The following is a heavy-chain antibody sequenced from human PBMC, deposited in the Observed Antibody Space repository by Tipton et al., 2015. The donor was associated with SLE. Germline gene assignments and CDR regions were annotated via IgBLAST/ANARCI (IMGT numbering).Heavy chain of an antibody. CDR2: IAPDGSQE. D-gene: IGHD1-26*01. CDR1: GFTFSNYW. J-gene: IGHJ4*02. CDR3: ARGGPGGSHNYFDY. Sequence: SLRLSCAASGFTFSNYWMNWVRQAPGKGLVCVARIAPDGSQEYYEDSVRGRFTISRDNAQNSLYLQMNSLRAEDTAVYYCARGGPGGSHNYFDYWGQGTLVTVSS. V-gene: IGHV3-7*01.